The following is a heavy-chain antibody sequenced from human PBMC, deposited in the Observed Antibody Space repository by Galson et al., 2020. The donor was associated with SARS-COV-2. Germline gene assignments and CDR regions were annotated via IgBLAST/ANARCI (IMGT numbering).Heavy chain of an antibody. CDR1: GGTFSSYA. CDR3: ARGDFWSGMGLGDYYYYYMDV. CDR2: IIPIFGTA. D-gene: IGHD3-3*01. Sequence: SVKVSCTASGGTFSSYAISWVRQAPGQGLEWMGGIIPIFGTANYAQKFQGRVTITADESTSTAYMELSSLRSEDTALYYCARGDFWSGMGLGDYYYYYMDVWGKGTTLTVSS. J-gene: IGHJ6*03. V-gene: IGHV1-69*13.